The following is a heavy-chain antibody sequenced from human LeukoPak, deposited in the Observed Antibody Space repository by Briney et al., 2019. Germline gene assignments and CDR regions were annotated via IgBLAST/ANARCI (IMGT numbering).Heavy chain of an antibody. CDR1: GGSISSYY. CDR2: IYYSGST. J-gene: IGHJ4*02. Sequence: PSETLSLTCTVSGGSISSYYWSWIRQPPGKGLEWIGYIYYSGSTNYNPSLKSRVTISVDTSKNQFSLKLSSVTAADTAVYYCARLSGDYGDYVAYWGQGTLVTVSS. V-gene: IGHV4-59*08. CDR3: ARLSGDYGDYVAY. D-gene: IGHD4-17*01.